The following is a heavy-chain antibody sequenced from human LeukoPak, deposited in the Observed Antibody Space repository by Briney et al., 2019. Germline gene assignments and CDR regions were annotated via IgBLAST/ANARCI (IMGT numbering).Heavy chain of an antibody. V-gene: IGHV4-34*01. Sequence: PGGSLRLSCAASGFTFSSYSMNWIRQPPGKGLEWIGEINHSGSTNYNPSLKNRVTISVDTSKNQFSLKLSSVTAADTAVYYCARGPYYYDSSGPFVYWGQGTLVTVSS. CDR1: GFTFSSYS. CDR2: INHSGST. D-gene: IGHD3-22*01. CDR3: ARGPYYYDSSGPFVY. J-gene: IGHJ4*02.